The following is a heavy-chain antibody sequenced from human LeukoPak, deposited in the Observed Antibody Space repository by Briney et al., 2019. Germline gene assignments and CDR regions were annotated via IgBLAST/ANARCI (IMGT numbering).Heavy chain of an antibody. D-gene: IGHD2-15*01. CDR2: INHSGST. CDR1: GGSFSGYY. Sequence: SETLSLTCAVYGGSFSGYYWSWIRQPPGKGLEWIGEINHSGSTTYNPSLKSRVTISVDTSKNQCSLKLSSVTAADTAVYYCARPLSLGYCSGGSCYGRGAWFDRWGQGTLVTVSS. CDR3: ARPLSLGYCSGGSCYGRGAWFDR. V-gene: IGHV4-34*01. J-gene: IGHJ5*02.